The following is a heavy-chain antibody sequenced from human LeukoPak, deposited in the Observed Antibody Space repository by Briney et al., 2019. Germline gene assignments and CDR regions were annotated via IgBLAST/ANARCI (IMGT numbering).Heavy chain of an antibody. J-gene: IGHJ4*02. D-gene: IGHD3-22*01. CDR3: ARGDSSGYHPLVDY. CDR2: IIPIFGTA. CDR1: GGTFSSYA. V-gene: IGHV1-69*13. Sequence: SVKVSCKASGGTFSSYAISWVRQAPGQGLEWMGGIIPIFGTANYAQKFQGRVTITADESTSTAYMELSSLRSEDTAVYYCARGDSSGYHPLVDYWGQGTLVTVSS.